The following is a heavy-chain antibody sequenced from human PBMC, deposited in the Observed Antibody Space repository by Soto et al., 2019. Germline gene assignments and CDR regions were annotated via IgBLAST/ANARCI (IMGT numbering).Heavy chain of an antibody. Sequence: QVQLVESGGGVVQPGRSLRLSCAASGFTFSSYAMHWVRQAPGKGLEWVAVISYDGSNKYYADSVKGRFTISRDKSKNSLNLQMNSLRAEDPAVYYCARDGLPYSTSWYGPLNWFDPWGQGTLVTVSS. D-gene: IGHD6-13*01. V-gene: IGHV3-30-3*01. J-gene: IGHJ5*02. CDR1: GFTFSSYA. CDR2: ISYDGSNK. CDR3: ARDGLPYSTSWYGPLNWFDP.